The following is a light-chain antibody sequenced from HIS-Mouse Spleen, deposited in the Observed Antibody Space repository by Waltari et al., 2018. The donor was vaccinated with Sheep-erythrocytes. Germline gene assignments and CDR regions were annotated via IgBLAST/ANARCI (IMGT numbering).Light chain of an antibody. CDR3: QAWDSSIVV. V-gene: IGLV3-1*01. J-gene: IGLJ2*01. CDR1: KLGDKY. Sequence: SSELTQPPSVSVSPGQTASITCSGDKLGDKYACWYQQKPGQSPVLVISQDTKRPSGIPKRFSGSNSGNTATLTISGTQAMDEADYYCQAWDSSIVVFGGGTKLTVL. CDR2: QDT.